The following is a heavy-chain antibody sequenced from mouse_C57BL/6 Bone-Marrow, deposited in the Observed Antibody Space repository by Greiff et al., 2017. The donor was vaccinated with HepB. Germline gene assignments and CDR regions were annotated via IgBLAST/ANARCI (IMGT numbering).Heavy chain of an antibody. Sequence: QVQLQQPGAELVKPGASVKVSCTASGYTFTSYWMHWVQQRPGQGLEWIGRIHPSDSDTNYNQKVKGKATLTVDKSSSTAYMQLSSLTSEDSAVYYCAPRFFNCGDFDYWGQGTTLTVSS. CDR1: GYTFTSYW. J-gene: IGHJ2*01. CDR3: APRFFNCGDFDY. V-gene: IGHV1-74*01. CDR2: IHPSDSDT.